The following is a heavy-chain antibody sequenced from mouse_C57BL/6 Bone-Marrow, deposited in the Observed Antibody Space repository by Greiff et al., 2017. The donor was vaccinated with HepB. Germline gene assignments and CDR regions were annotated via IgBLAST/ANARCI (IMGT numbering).Heavy chain of an antibody. J-gene: IGHJ4*01. CDR2: IYPGSGNT. V-gene: IGHV1-76*01. Sequence: LVESGAELVRPGASVKLSCKASGYTFTDYYINWVKQRPGQGLEWIARIYPGSGNTYYNEKFKGKATLTAEKSSSTAYMQLSSLTSEDSAVYFCARGGDYWGQGTSVTVSS. CDR3: ARGGDY. CDR1: GYTFTDYY.